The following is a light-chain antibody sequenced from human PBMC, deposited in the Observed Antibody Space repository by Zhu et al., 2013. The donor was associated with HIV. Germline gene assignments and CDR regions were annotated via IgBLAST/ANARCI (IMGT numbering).Light chain of an antibody. CDR2: GAS. Sequence: EIVLTQSPGTLALSPGERATLSCRASQTVSSNSLAWYQRKAGQAPRLLIYGASSRATGVPDRFSGRGSGTDFTLTISGLEPEDFAVYYCQQYGSSPITFGQGHDWRLN. CDR1: QTVSSNS. J-gene: IGKJ5*01. V-gene: IGKV3-20*01. CDR3: QQYGSSPIT.